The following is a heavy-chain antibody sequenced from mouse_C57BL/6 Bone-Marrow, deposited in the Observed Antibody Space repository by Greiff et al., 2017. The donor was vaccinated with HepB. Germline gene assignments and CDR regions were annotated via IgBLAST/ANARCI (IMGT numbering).Heavy chain of an antibody. V-gene: IGHV5-6*01. Sequence: EVKLVESGGDLVKPGGSLKLSCAASGFTFSSYGMSWVRQTPDKRLEWVATISSGGSYTYYPDSVKGRFTISRDNAKNTLYLQMSSLKSEDTAMYYCATLLPFAYWGQGTLVTVSA. CDR2: ISSGGSYT. CDR3: ATLLPFAY. D-gene: IGHD1-1*01. CDR1: GFTFSSYG. J-gene: IGHJ3*01.